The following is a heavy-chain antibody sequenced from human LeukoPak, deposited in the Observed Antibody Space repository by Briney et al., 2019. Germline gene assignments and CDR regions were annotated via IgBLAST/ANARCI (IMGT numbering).Heavy chain of an antibody. J-gene: IGHJ5*02. V-gene: IGHV3-30*18. CDR3: AKAVLLWFGYQLNWFDT. D-gene: IGHD3-10*01. CDR1: GFTFSSYG. Sequence: GGSLRLSCAASGFTFSSYGMHWVRQAPGKGLEWVAVISYDGSNKYYADSVKGRFTISRDNSKNTLYLQMNSLRAEDTAVYYCAKAVLLWFGYQLNWFDTWGQGTLVTVSS. CDR2: ISYDGSNK.